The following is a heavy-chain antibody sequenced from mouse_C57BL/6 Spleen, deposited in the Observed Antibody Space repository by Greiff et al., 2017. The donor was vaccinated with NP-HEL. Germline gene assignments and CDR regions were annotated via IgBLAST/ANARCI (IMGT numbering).Heavy chain of an antibody. CDR2: INPNNGGT. Sequence: EVKLVESGPELVKPGASVKIPCKASGYTFTDYNMDWVKQSHGKSLEWIGDINPNNGGTIYNQKFKGKATLTVDKSSSTAYMELRSLTSEDTAVYYCALTTVVAPVDDWGQGTLVTVSA. V-gene: IGHV1-18*01. D-gene: IGHD1-1*01. J-gene: IGHJ3*01. CDR3: ALTTVVAPVDD. CDR1: GYTFTDYN.